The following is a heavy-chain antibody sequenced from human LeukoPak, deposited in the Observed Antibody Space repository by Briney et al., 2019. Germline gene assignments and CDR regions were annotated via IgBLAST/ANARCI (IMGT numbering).Heavy chain of an antibody. CDR1: GYTFTSYG. D-gene: IGHD2-2*01. Sequence: ASVKVSCKASGYTFTSYGISWVRQAPGQGLEWMGWISAYNGNTNYAQKLQGRVTMTTDTSTSTAYMELRSLRSDDTAVYYCARVIGHAYCSSTSCYERGSFDPWGQGTLVTVSS. CDR2: ISAYNGNT. J-gene: IGHJ5*02. CDR3: ARVIGHAYCSSTSCYERGSFDP. V-gene: IGHV1-18*01.